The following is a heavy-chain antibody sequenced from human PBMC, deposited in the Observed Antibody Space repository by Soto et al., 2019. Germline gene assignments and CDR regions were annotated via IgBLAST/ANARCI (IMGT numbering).Heavy chain of an antibody. CDR2: INPNSGGT. CDR3: ARDSHDYYGSGGDAFDI. Sequence: EASVKVSCKASGYTFTGYYMHWVRQAPGQVLEWMGWINPNSGGTNYAQKFQGWVTMTRDTSISTAYMELSRLRSDDTAVYYCARDSHDYYGSGGDAFDIWGQGTMVTVSS. D-gene: IGHD3-10*01. V-gene: IGHV1-2*04. CDR1: GYTFTGYY. J-gene: IGHJ3*02.